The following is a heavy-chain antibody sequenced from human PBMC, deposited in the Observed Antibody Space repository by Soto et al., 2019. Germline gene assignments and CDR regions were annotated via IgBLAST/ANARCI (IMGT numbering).Heavy chain of an antibody. D-gene: IGHD4-17*01. CDR1: GYSFTSYW. J-gene: IGHJ6*02. Sequence: GESLKISCKGSGYSFTSYWISWVRQMPGKGLEWMGRIDPSDSYTNYSPSFQGHVTISADKSISTAYLQWSSLKASDTAMYYCARGSSVTTKTYGMDVWGQGTTVTVSS. CDR2: IDPSDSYT. V-gene: IGHV5-10-1*01. CDR3: ARGSSVTTKTYGMDV.